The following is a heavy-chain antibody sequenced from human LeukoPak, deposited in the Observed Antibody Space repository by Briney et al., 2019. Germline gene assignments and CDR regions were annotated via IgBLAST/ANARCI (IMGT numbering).Heavy chain of an antibody. D-gene: IGHD3-3*01. CDR2: ISGSGGST. Sequence: PGGSLRLSCAASGFTFSSYAMSWVRQAPGKGLEWVSAISGSGGSTYYADSVKGRFTISRGNSKNTLYLQMNSLRAEDTAVYYCAKTTYYDFWSGLNYWGQGTLVTVSS. CDR1: GFTFSSYA. V-gene: IGHV3-23*01. J-gene: IGHJ4*02. CDR3: AKTTYYDFWSGLNY.